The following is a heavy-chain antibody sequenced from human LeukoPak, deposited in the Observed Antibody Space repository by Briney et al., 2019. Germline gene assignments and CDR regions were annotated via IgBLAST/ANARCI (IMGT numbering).Heavy chain of an antibody. CDR2: IYTSGST. V-gene: IGHV4-4*07. J-gene: IGHJ5*02. CDR3: ARGNRVLLRRQQQLVTNWFDP. Sequence: PSETLSLTCTVSGGSISSYYWSWIRQPAGKGLEWIGRIYTSGSTNYNPSLKSRVTMSVDTSKNQFSLKLSSVTAADTAVYYCARGNRVLLRRQQQLVTNWFDPWGQGTLVTVSS. D-gene: IGHD6-13*01. CDR1: GGSISSYY.